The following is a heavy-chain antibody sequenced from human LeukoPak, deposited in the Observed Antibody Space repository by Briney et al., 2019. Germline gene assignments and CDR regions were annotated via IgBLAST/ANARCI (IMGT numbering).Heavy chain of an antibody. Sequence: PGGSLRLSCAASTFTFGDYYMGWVRQAPGKGLEWVAYIEQLGNAKSYIDSVKGRFTISRDNAKSSLYLQMDSLRVEDMAVYYCARWNFAFDIWGQGTMVTVSS. V-gene: IGHV3-7*01. CDR2: IEQLGNAK. CDR3: ARWNFAFDI. CDR1: TFTFGDYY. J-gene: IGHJ3*02. D-gene: IGHD1-7*01.